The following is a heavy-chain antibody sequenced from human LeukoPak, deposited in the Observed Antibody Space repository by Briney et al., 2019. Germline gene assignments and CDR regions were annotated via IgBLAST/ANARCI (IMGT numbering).Heavy chain of an antibody. J-gene: IGHJ5*02. D-gene: IGHD6-13*01. CDR3: ARRSSSFSDWFDP. CDR1: GYTFSNYY. Sequence: ASVKVSCKASGYTFSNYYMHWVRQAPGQGLEWMGWISAYNGNTNYAQKLQGRVTMTTDTSTSTAYMELRSLRSDDTAVYYCARRSSSFSDWFDPWGQGTLVTVSS. CDR2: ISAYNGNT. V-gene: IGHV1-18*01.